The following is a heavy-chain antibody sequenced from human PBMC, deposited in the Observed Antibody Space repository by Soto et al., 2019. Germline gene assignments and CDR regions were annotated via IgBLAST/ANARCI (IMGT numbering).Heavy chain of an antibody. Sequence: GASVKVSCKASGFSFTGYYIPWLRPAPGQGLEWMVCINAHSGGTEYAQKFQGRVTLTRDTSIATAYLTLTSLTSDDTALYYCAKDLTRQLAYWLDPWGQGTQVTVSS. D-gene: IGHD6-6*01. CDR3: AKDLTRQLAYWLDP. V-gene: IGHV1-2*02. CDR2: INAHSGGT. J-gene: IGHJ5*02. CDR1: GFSFTGYY.